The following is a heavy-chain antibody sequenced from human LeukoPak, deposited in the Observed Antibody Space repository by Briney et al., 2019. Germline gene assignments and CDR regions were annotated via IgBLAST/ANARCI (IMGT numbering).Heavy chain of an antibody. D-gene: IGHD3-3*01. J-gene: IGHJ4*02. Sequence: PGGSLRLSCAASGFSFSGFAMHWVRQAPGKGLEWVAVISFDGRNKYYTDSVKGRFTISRDNSKNTLYLQMSSLRVEDTALYFCASRGYHFWSGHPRDYWGQGTLVTVSS. CDR3: ASRGYHFWSGHPRDY. V-gene: IGHV3-30*04. CDR2: ISFDGRNK. CDR1: GFSFSGFA.